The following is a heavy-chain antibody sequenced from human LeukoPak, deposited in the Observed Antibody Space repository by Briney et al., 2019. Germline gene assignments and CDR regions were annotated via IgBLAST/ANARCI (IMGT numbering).Heavy chain of an antibody. CDR3: VESVATVDKRTRYYFDY. D-gene: IGHD4-23*01. V-gene: IGHV4-34*01. CDR1: GGSFSGYY. CDR2: INHSGST. Sequence: SETLSLTCAVYGGSFSGYYWSWIRRPPGKGLEWIGEINHSGSTNYNPSLRSRVTISVDTSKNQFSLKLSSVTAADTAVYYCVESVATVDKRTRYYFDYWGQGTLVTVSS. J-gene: IGHJ4*02.